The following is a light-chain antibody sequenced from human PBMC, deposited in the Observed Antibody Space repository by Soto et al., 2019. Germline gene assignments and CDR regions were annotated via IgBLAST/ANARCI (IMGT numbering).Light chain of an antibody. Sequence: IVSTQSPSTLSVSSGARATXSCRASQSVSSNLAWYQQKPGQAPRLLIYGASTRATGIPARFSGSGSGTEFTLTISSLQSEDFAVYYCQQYNNWPLAFGQGTK. V-gene: IGKV3-15*01. CDR2: GAS. CDR1: QSVSSN. CDR3: QQYNNWPLA. J-gene: IGKJ1*01.